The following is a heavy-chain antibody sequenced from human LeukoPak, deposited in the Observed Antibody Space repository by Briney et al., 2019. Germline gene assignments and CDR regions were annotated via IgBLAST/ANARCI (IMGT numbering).Heavy chain of an antibody. CDR3: ASVYNSGWNFHY. CDR2: INPNTGGT. J-gene: IGHJ4*02. D-gene: IGHD6-19*01. V-gene: IGHV1-2*02. Sequence: ASVKVSCKASGYTFTAYYLHWVRQAPGQGLEWMGWINPNTGGTNYAQKFQGRVTMTRDTSISTAYIELSRLKSDDTAVYYCASVYNSGWNFHYWGQGTLSPSPQ. CDR1: GYTFTAYY.